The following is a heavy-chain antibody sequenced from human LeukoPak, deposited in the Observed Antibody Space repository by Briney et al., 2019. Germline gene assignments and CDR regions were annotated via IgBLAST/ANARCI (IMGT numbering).Heavy chain of an antibody. D-gene: IGHD6-19*01. CDR3: AKYMSSGS. CDR2: TSYDGSNS. J-gene: IGHJ5*02. V-gene: IGHV3-30*18. CDR1: GFTFSAYA. Sequence: SGGSLRLSCAASGFTFSAYAMHWVRQAPGKGLEWVAITSYDGSNSYYADSVKGRFTISRDNSNNTLFLLMNSLRAEDAAVYYCAKYMSSGSWGQGTLVTVSS.